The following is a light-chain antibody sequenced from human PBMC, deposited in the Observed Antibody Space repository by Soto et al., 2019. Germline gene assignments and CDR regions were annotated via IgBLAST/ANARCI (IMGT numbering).Light chain of an antibody. CDR2: KAS. J-gene: IGKJ1*01. CDR1: QSISSW. V-gene: IGKV1-5*03. Sequence: DIPMTQSPSTLSASVGDRVTITCRASQSISSWLAWYQQKPGKAPKLLIYKASSLESGVPSRFSGSGSGTEFTLTISSLQPDDFATYYCQHYSGFSRTFGRGTKVEI. CDR3: QHYSGFSRT.